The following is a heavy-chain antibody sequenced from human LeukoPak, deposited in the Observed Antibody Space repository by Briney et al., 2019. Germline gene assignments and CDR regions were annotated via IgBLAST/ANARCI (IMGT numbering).Heavy chain of an antibody. V-gene: IGHV1-18*01. Sequence: ASVKVSCKASGYTFTSYGISWVRQAPGQGLEWMGWISAYNGNTNYAQKLQGRVTMTTDTSTSTAYMELRSLRSGDTAVYYCARDLLWFGESRARYFDYWGQGTLVTVSS. CDR2: ISAYNGNT. D-gene: IGHD3-10*01. J-gene: IGHJ4*02. CDR3: ARDLLWFGESRARYFDY. CDR1: GYTFTSYG.